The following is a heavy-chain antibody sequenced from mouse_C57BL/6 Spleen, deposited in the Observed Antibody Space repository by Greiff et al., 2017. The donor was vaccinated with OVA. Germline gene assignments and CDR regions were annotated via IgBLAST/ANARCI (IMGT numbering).Heavy chain of an antibody. CDR3: TTGTVVAPKYYFDY. CDR2: IDPENGDT. Sequence: VQLQQSGAELVRPGASVKLSCTASGFNIKDDYMHWVKQRPEQGLEWIGWIDPENGDTEYASKFQGKATITADTSSNTAYLQLSSLTSEDTAVYYGTTGTVVAPKYYFDYWGQGTTLTVSS. D-gene: IGHD1-1*01. CDR1: GFNIKDDY. J-gene: IGHJ2*01. V-gene: IGHV14-4*01.